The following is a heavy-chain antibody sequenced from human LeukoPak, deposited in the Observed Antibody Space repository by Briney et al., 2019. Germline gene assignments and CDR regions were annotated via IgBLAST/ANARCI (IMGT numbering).Heavy chain of an antibody. CDR1: GFTFSSYG. V-gene: IGHV3-21*01. Sequence: GGSLRLSCATSGFTFSSYGMNWIRQAPGKGLEWVSAISSDSSNIYYADSLKGRFTISRDNAKSSLYLQMNSLRAEDTAVYYCARASDYGDYFSGMDVWGQGTPVTVSS. D-gene: IGHD4-17*01. J-gene: IGHJ6*02. CDR3: ARASDYGDYFSGMDV. CDR2: ISSDSSNI.